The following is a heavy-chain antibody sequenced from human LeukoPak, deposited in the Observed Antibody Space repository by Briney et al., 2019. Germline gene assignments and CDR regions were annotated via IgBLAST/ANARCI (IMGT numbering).Heavy chain of an antibody. D-gene: IGHD2-15*01. CDR2: IRGSGGST. Sequence: GRSLRLSCAASGSSFSSYGMSSVRQAPGEGLEWDSSIRGSGGSTSYTDSVKGRFTISRDNSKNTLYLQMNSLRAEDTAVYYCAKDQAGCSGGSCYPWDYYYYYYMDVWGKGTTVTVSS. V-gene: IGHV3-23*01. J-gene: IGHJ6*03. CDR1: GSSFSSYG. CDR3: AKDQAGCSGGSCYPWDYYYYYYMDV.